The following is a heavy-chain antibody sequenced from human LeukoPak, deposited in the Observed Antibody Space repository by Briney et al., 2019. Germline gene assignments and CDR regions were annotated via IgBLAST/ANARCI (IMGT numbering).Heavy chain of an antibody. CDR2: IYYRGST. D-gene: IGHD6-19*01. Sequence: PSETLSLTCTVSGGSISSSSYYWGWIRQPPGKGLEWIGSIYYRGSTYYEPSLKSRVTISADTTKNQYSLKLSSVTAADTAVYSCASQNSSGWYFYWGQGTLVTVSS. V-gene: IGHV4-39*07. J-gene: IGHJ4*02. CDR3: ASQNSSGWYFY. CDR1: GGSISSSSYY.